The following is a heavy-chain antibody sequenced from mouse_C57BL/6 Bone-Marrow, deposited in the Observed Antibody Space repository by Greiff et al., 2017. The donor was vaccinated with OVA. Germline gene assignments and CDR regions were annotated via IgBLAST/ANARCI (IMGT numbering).Heavy chain of an antibody. V-gene: IGHV1-26*01. CDR2: INPNNGGT. Sequence: EVQLQQSGPELVKPGASVKISCKASGYTFTDYYMNWVKQSHGKSLEWIGDINPNNGGTSYNQKFKGKATLTVDKSSSTAYMELRSLTSEDSAVYDCARGGYFDVWGTGTTVTVSS. CDR3: ARGGYFDV. J-gene: IGHJ1*03. CDR1: GYTFTDYY.